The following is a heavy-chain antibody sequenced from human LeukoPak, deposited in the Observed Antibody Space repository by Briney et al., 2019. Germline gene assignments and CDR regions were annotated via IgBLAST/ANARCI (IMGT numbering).Heavy chain of an antibody. CDR2: IWYDGSNK. CDR1: GFTLSSYG. D-gene: IGHD5-18*01. V-gene: IGHV3-33*06. J-gene: IGHJ4*02. Sequence: GGSLRLSCAACGFTLSSYGMHWVRQAPGKGVEWGAVIWYDGSNKYYADSVKGRFTISRDNSKNTLYLQMNSLRAEDTAVYYCAKVDTAMVTGFDYWGQGTLVTVSS. CDR3: AKVDTAMVTGFDY.